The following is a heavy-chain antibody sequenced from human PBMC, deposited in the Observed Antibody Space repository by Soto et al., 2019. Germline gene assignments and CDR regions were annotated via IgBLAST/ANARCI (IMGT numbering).Heavy chain of an antibody. Sequence: GGSLRLSCAASGFTFSSYGMHWVRQAPGKGLEWVAVISYDGSNKYYADSVKGRFTISRDNSKNTLYLQMNSLRAEDTAVYYCAKGLDLTTVTTGGRGHSYYYYYYMDVWGKGTTVTVSS. CDR2: ISYDGSNK. D-gene: IGHD4-17*01. CDR3: AKGLDLTTVTTGGRGHSYYYYYYMDV. CDR1: GFTFSSYG. J-gene: IGHJ6*03. V-gene: IGHV3-30*18.